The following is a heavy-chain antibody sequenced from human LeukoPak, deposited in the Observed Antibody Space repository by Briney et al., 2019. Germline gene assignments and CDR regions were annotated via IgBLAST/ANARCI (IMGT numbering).Heavy chain of an antibody. Sequence: SETLSLTCTVSGGSISSSSYYWGWIRQPPGKGLEWIGNIYYSGSTFYNPSLKSRVTISVDTSKNQFSLKLSSVTAADTAVYYCARGPGRYYRYYFDYWGQGTLVTVSS. CDR3: ARGPGRYYRYYFDY. CDR2: IYYSGST. J-gene: IGHJ4*02. CDR1: GGSISSSSYY. D-gene: IGHD1-26*01. V-gene: IGHV4-39*01.